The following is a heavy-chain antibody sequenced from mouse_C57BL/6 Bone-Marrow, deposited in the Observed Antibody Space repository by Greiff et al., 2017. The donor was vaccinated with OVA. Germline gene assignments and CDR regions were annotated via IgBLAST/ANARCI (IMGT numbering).Heavy chain of an antibody. CDR3: ARGIDGSTSYWYFDV. V-gene: IGHV1-52*01. CDR1: GYTFTSYW. D-gene: IGHD1-1*01. Sequence: QVQLKQPGAELVRPGSSVKLSCKASGYTFTSYWMHWVKQRPIQGLEWIGNIDPSDSETHSNQKFKDKATLTVDKSSSTAYMQLSSLTSEDAAVYYCARGIDGSTSYWYFDVWGTGTTVTVSS. J-gene: IGHJ1*03. CDR2: IDPSDSET.